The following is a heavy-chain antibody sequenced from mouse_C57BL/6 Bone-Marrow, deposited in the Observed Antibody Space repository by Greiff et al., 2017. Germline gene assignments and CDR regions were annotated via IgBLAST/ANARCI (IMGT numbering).Heavy chain of an antibody. CDR2: IYPRSGNT. CDR1: GYTFTSYG. Sequence: VQLQQSGAELARPGASVKLSCKASGYTFTSYGISWVKQRTGQGLEWIGEIYPRSGNTYYNEKFKGKATLTADKSSSTAYMELRSLTSEDSAVYFCARGQLTGTGWFAYWGQGTLVTVSA. D-gene: IGHD4-1*01. J-gene: IGHJ3*01. CDR3: ARGQLTGTGWFAY. V-gene: IGHV1-81*01.